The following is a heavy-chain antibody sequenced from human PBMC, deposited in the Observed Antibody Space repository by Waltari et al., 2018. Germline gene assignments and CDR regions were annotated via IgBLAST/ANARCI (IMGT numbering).Heavy chain of an antibody. CDR1: GFTFGGYW. D-gene: IGHD2-15*01. V-gene: IGHV3-7*04. Sequence: EVQLVESGGTLVQPGGSLRLSCAASGFTFGGYWMTWVRQAPGKGLEWVANLKQDESEKFYVDSVKGRFTISRDNAKNTVSLQMNNLSAEDTALYYCARAGLLGAFDVWGQGTMVTVSS. CDR2: LKQDESEK. J-gene: IGHJ3*01. CDR3: ARAGLLGAFDV.